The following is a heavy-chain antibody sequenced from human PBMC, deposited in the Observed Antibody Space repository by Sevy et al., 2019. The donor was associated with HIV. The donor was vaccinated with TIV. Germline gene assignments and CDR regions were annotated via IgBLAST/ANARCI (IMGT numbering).Heavy chain of an antibody. D-gene: IGHD3-10*01. J-gene: IGHJ2*01. Sequence: GGSLRLSCAASGFSLSRYSMNWVRQAPGKGLEWISYISDSSRTIYYADSLRGRLTISRDNARNSLYLQMNSLQDEDTAVYFCARDPDYRTESRRYFVLWGRGTLVTGSS. CDR1: GFSLSRYS. V-gene: IGHV3-48*02. CDR2: ISDSSRTI. CDR3: ARDPDYRTESRRYFVL.